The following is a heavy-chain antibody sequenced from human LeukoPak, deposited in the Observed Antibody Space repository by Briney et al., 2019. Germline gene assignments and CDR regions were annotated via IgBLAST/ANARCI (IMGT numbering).Heavy chain of an antibody. D-gene: IGHD1-1*01. Sequence: SETLSLTCTVSGGSISTYYWTWIRQSPEKGLEWIGCIYYTGGTTYNPSLKSRVTISVDASKNQFSLRLSSVTAADTALYYCARRLATTGRYYFDYWGQGALVTVSS. CDR2: IYYTGGT. CDR3: ARRLATTGRYYFDY. V-gene: IGHV4-59*08. CDR1: GGSISTYY. J-gene: IGHJ4*02.